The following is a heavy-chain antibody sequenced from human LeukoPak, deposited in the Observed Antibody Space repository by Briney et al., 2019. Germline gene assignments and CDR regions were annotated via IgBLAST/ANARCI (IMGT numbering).Heavy chain of an antibody. CDR1: GFTFSSYA. V-gene: IGHV4-59*01. CDR2: IYYSGST. Sequence: PGGSLRLSCAASGFTFSSYAMSWVRQAPGKGLEWIGYIYYSGSTNYNPSLKSRVTISVDTSKNQFSLKLSSVTAADTAVYYCARMYYDILTGYNLYYYYYYMDVWGKGTTVTISS. CDR3: ARMYYDILTGYNLYYYYYYMDV. J-gene: IGHJ6*03. D-gene: IGHD3-9*01.